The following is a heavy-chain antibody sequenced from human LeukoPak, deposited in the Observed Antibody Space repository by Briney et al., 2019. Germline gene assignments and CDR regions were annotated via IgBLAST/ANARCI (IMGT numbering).Heavy chain of an antibody. Sequence: PGGPLRLSCAASGFTFSDYYMSWLRQAPGKGLEWVSYISSSGNTIYYADSVKGRFTISRDNAKNSLYLQMNSLRAEDTAVYYCARQERGYSYDYWGQGTLVTVSS. D-gene: IGHD5-18*01. CDR3: ARQERGYSYDY. J-gene: IGHJ4*02. V-gene: IGHV3-11*01. CDR1: GFTFSDYY. CDR2: ISSSGNTI.